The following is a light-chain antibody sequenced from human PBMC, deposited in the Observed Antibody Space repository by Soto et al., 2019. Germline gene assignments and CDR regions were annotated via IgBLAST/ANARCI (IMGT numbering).Light chain of an antibody. J-gene: IGKJ4*01. V-gene: IGKV4-1*01. CDR1: QTVLHSSDNKNY. CDR3: HQYYSVPLT. Sequence: DIVMTQSPDSLAVSLGERATINCKSSQTVLHSSDNKNYLTWYQQKPGQPPKLLISWASTLESGVPDRFSGSGSGTDFTLTISSLQAEDVAVYYCHQYYSVPLTFGGGTKVEIK. CDR2: WAS.